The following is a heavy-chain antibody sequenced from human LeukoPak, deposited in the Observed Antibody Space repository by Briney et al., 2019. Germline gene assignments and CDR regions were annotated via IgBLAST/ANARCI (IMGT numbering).Heavy chain of an antibody. D-gene: IGHD6-13*01. Sequence: ASVTVSCTASGYTFTSYYMHWVRQAPGQGLEWMGIINPSGGSTSYAQKFQGRVTMTRDTSTSTVYMELSSPRSEDTAVYYCARGQQHDAFDIWGQGTMVTVSS. J-gene: IGHJ3*02. CDR1: GYTFTSYY. CDR3: ARGQQHDAFDI. CDR2: INPSGGST. V-gene: IGHV1-46*01.